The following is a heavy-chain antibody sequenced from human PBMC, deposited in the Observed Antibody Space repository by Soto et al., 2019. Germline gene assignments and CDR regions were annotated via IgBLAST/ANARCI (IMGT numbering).Heavy chain of an antibody. CDR2: IYYSGST. D-gene: IGHD2-21*01. CDR3: ARAGLYCGGDCYSVCDY. CDR1: GGSISSGGYY. Sequence: QVQLQESGPGLLKPSQTLSLTCTVSGGSISSGGYYWSWIRQHPGKGLEWIGYIYYSGSTYYNPSLKSRVTISVDTSKNQFSLKLSSVTAADTAVYYCARAGLYCGGDCYSVCDYWGQGTLVTVSS. J-gene: IGHJ4*02. V-gene: IGHV4-31*03.